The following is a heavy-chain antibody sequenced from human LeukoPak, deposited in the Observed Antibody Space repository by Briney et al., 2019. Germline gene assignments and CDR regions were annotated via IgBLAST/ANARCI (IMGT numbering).Heavy chain of an antibody. V-gene: IGHV5-51*01. Sequence: GESLKISCRGSGYSFTSSWIGWVRQMPGKGLEWMGIIYPGDSDTRYRPSFQGQVTISVDKSISTAYLQWSSLKASDTAMYYCARVGELSYFDYWGQGTLVTVSS. CDR3: ARVGELSYFDY. CDR2: IYPGDSDT. CDR1: GYSFTSSW. J-gene: IGHJ4*02. D-gene: IGHD1-7*01.